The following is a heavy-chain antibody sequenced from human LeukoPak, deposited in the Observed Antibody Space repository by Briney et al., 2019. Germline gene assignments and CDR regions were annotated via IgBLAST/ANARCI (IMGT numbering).Heavy chain of an antibody. CDR2: LSCSTTDI. Sequence: GRPLRLFCAASGFTFTDHTINCVRQAPGKGLEGGSYLSCSTTDIYYADSVKGRFNISRDNAKRSVYLQMNSLGVEDTAVYYCARDIHSVAFDIWGQGTMVTVSS. V-gene: IGHV3-21*01. J-gene: IGHJ3*02. CDR3: ARDIHSVAFDI. CDR1: GFTFTDHT.